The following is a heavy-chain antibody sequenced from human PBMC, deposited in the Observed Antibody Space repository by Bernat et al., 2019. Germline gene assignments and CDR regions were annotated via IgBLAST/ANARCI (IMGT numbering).Heavy chain of an antibody. CDR2: ISYDGSSK. CDR1: GFTFSSYA. Sequence: QVQLVESGGGVVQPGRSLRLSCAASGFTFSSYAMHWVRQAPGKGLEWVAVISYDGSSKYYADSVKGRFTISRDNSKNTLYLQMNSLRAEDTAVYYCAIVGGGIRRQVAYGMDVWGQGTTVTVSS. J-gene: IGHJ6*02. V-gene: IGHV3-30*01. D-gene: IGHD3-10*01. CDR3: AIVGGGIRRQVAYGMDV.